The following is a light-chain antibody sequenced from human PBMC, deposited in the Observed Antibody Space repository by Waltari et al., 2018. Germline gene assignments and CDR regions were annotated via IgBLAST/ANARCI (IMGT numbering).Light chain of an antibody. J-gene: IGLJ2*01. V-gene: IGLV2-23*01. CDR2: EDF. CDR1: RSDVGSYSV. Sequence: QSALTQPASVSGSPGQSVTISCTEARSDVGSYSVVSWYQQLPGKAHKLLIYEDFKRPSGISNRFSGSKSGNTASLTISGLQAEDEADYYCCSYVGTNNYHLFGGGTKLTVL. CDR3: CSYVGTNNYHL.